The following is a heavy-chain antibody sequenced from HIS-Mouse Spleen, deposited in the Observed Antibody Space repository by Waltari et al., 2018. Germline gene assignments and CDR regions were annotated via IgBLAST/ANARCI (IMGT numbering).Heavy chain of an antibody. Sequence: QLQLQESGPGLVKPSDTLSLTCTVAGGSISTSSYYWMWIRQPPGKGLEWSGSIYYSGSTYYNPSLKSRVTISVDTSKNQFSRKLSSVTAADTAVYYCAREIPYSSSWYDWYFDLWGRGTLVTVSS. CDR2: IYYSGST. J-gene: IGHJ2*01. CDR3: AREIPYSSSWYDWYFDL. D-gene: IGHD6-13*01. V-gene: IGHV4-39*07. CDR1: GGSISTSSYY.